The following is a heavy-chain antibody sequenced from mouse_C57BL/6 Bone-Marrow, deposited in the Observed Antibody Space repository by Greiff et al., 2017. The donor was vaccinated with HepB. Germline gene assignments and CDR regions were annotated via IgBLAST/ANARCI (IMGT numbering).Heavy chain of an antibody. J-gene: IGHJ1*03. CDR3: ARLYYYGSSYDWYFDV. Sequence: EVKVVESGGGLVQPGGSLKLSCAASGFTFSDYGMAWVRQAPRKGPEWVAFISNLAYSIYYADTVTGRFTISRENAKNTLYLEMSSLRSEDTAMYYCARLYYYGSSYDWYFDVWGTGTTVTVSS. V-gene: IGHV5-15*01. CDR1: GFTFSDYG. CDR2: ISNLAYSI. D-gene: IGHD1-1*01.